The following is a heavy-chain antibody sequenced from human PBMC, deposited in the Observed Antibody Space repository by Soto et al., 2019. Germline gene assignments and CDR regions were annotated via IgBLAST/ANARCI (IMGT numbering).Heavy chain of an antibody. J-gene: IGHJ3*02. Sequence: ASVRVSCKASGYTFTGYHMHWVRLAPGQGLEWMGWINPNSGGTNYAQKFQGWVTMTRDTSISTAYMELSRLRSDDTAVYYCARGTNYDFWSGYYDAFDIWGQGTMVTVSS. V-gene: IGHV1-2*04. CDR2: INPNSGGT. CDR3: ARGTNYDFWSGYYDAFDI. D-gene: IGHD3-3*01. CDR1: GYTFTGYH.